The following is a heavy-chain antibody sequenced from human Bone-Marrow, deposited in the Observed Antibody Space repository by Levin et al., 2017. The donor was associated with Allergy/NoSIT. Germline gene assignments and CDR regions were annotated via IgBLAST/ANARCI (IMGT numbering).Heavy chain of an antibody. CDR3: AREHYDILTSARFDP. J-gene: IGHJ5*02. CDR2: IIPIFGTA. D-gene: IGHD3-9*01. CDR1: GGTFSSYA. Sequence: SVKVSCKASGGTFSSYAISWVRQAPGQGLEWMGGIIPIFGTANYAQKFQGRVTITADESTSTAYMELSSLRSEDTAVYYCAREHYDILTSARFDPWGQGTLVTVSS. V-gene: IGHV1-69*13.